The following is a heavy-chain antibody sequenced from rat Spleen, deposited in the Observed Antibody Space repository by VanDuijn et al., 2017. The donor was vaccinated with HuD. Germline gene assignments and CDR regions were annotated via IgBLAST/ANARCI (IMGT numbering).Heavy chain of an antibody. CDR1: GFTFSDYN. CDR2: ISYDGSST. J-gene: IGHJ4*01. Sequence: EVQLVESGGGLVQPGRSLKLSCAASGFTFSDYNMAWVRQAPKKGLEWVATISYDGSSTYYRDSVKGRFTISRDNAKSSLYLQMDSLRSEDTATYYCTTLLGDYYVMDAWGQGVMVTVSS. CDR3: TTLLGDYYVMDA. V-gene: IGHV5-20*01. D-gene: IGHD1-1*01.